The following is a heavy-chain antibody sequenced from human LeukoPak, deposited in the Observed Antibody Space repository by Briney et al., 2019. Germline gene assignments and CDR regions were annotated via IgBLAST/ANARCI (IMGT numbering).Heavy chain of an antibody. J-gene: IGHJ4*02. CDR1: GFTFSSYS. Sequence: PGGSLRLSCAAPGFTFSSYSMNWVRQAPGKGLEWVSSISSSSSYIYYADSVKGRFTISRDNAKNSLYLQMNSLSAEDTAVYYCAREHILTGFDYWGPGTLVTASS. CDR3: AREHILTGFDY. V-gene: IGHV3-21*01. D-gene: IGHD3-9*01. CDR2: ISSSSSYI.